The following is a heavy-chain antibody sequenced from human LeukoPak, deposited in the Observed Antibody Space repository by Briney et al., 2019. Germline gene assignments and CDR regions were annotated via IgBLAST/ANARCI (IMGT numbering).Heavy chain of an antibody. Sequence: PGGSLRLSCAASGFTFSSYSMNWVRQAPGKGLEWVSSISSSSSYIYYADSVKGRFTISRDNAKNSLYLQMNSLRAEDTAVYYCARAVGQWLAQGGFDYWGQGTLVTVSS. J-gene: IGHJ4*02. CDR2: ISSSSSYI. CDR3: ARAVGQWLAQGGFDY. V-gene: IGHV3-21*01. CDR1: GFTFSSYS. D-gene: IGHD6-19*01.